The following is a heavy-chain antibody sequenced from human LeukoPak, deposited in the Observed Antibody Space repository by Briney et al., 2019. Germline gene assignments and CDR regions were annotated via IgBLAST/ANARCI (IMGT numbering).Heavy chain of an antibody. CDR1: GYTLTELS. V-gene: IGHV1-24*01. J-gene: IGHJ3*02. CDR3: ATDWQRVAQGISAFDI. Sequence: ASVKVSCKVSGYTLTELSMHWVGQAPGKGVEWRGGFDPEDGETIYAQKFQGRVTMTEDTSTDTAYMELSSLRSEDTAVYYCATDWQRVAQGISAFDIWGQGTMVTVSS. CDR2: FDPEDGET. D-gene: IGHD2-15*01.